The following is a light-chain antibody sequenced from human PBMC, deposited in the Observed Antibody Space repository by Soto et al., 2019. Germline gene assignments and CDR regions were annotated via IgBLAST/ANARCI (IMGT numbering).Light chain of an antibody. CDR2: KAS. CDR1: QSISSW. J-gene: IGKJ2*01. V-gene: IGKV1-5*03. Sequence: DIQMTQSPSALSASFGDRVTITCRARQSISSWLAWYQQKPGRAPKLLIYKASSLESGVPSRFSGSGSGTEFPLTISSLQPDDFATYYCQQYNSYSRTFGQGTKLEIK. CDR3: QQYNSYSRT.